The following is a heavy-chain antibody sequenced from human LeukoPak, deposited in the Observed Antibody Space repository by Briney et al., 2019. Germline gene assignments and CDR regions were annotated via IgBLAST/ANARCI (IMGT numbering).Heavy chain of an antibody. V-gene: IGHV3-53*01. CDR1: GFTVSSNY. CDR3: ARDPYGDYGQGAFDI. D-gene: IGHD4-17*01. J-gene: IGHJ3*02. CDR2: IYSGGST. Sequence: GGSLRLSCAASGFTVSSNYMSWVRQAPGKGLEWVSDIYSGGSTYYADSVKGRFTISRDNSKNTLYLQMNSLRAEDTAVYYCARDPYGDYGQGAFDIWGQGTMVTVSS.